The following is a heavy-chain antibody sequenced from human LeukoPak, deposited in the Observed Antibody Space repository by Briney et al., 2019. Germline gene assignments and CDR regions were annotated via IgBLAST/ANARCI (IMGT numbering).Heavy chain of an antibody. CDR2: IIPIFGTA. V-gene: IGHV1-69*05. J-gene: IGHJ6*03. Sequence: SVKVSCKASGGTFSSYAISWVRQAPGQGLEWMGGIIPIFGTANYAQKFQGRVTITTDESTSTAYMELSSLRSEDTAVYYCARGTAMDLYYYYMDVWGKGTTFTVSS. CDR1: GGTFSSYA. CDR3: ARGTAMDLYYYYMDV. D-gene: IGHD5-18*01.